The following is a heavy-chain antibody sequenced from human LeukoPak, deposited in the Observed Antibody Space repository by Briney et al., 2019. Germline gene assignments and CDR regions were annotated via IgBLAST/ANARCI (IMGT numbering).Heavy chain of an antibody. CDR2: TYTSGST. CDR3: ARVSMVRGAPDYYFDY. CDR1: GGSISNYY. J-gene: IGHJ4*02. D-gene: IGHD3-10*01. V-gene: IGHV4-4*07. Sequence: PSETLSLTCTVSGGSISNYYWSWIRQPAGKGLELIGRTYTSGSTNYNPSLKSRVTMSVDTSKNQFSLKLSSVTAADMAVYYCARVSMVRGAPDYYFDYWGQGTLVTVSS.